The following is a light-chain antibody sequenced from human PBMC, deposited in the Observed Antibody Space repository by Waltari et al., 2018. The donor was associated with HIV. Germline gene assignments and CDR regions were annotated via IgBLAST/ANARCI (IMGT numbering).Light chain of an antibody. CDR1: SPTLWTNF. J-gene: IGLJ3*02. CDR3: GTWDTSMSAGV. CDR2: DNN. V-gene: IGLV1-51*01. Sequence: QSVSTHPPSLSAAPGQKLTIPCSGHSPTLWTNFLPLYQQFPGTAPKVLIYDNNKRPPGVPDRFSGSRYGTSATLGVAGLQTGDEADYYCGTWDTSMSAGVFGGGTKLTVL.